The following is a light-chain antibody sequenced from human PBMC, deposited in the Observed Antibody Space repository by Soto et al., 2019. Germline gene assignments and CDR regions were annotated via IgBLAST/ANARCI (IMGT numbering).Light chain of an antibody. Sequence: QSVLTQPASVSGSPGQSITISCTGTSSDIGDYTHVSWYQQHPGKAPKLIIYEVSDRPSGVPDRFSGSKSGNTASLTVSGLQAEDEADYYCSSYAGSNNYVVFGGGTKLTVL. V-gene: IGLV2-8*01. CDR3: SSYAGSNNYVV. CDR1: SSDIGDYTH. CDR2: EVS. J-gene: IGLJ2*01.